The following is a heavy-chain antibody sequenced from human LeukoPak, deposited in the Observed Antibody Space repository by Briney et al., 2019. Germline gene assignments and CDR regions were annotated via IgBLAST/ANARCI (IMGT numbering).Heavy chain of an antibody. V-gene: IGHV3-73*01. CDR2: IRSKADSYAT. Sequence: GGSLRLSCAASGFTFSDSGMHWVRQASGKGLEWVGHIRSKADSYATVYAASVKGRFTITRDDSENTAYLQMNSLKTEDTAVYYCATFPSGSWSAYWGQGTLVTVSS. CDR3: ATFPSGSWSAY. CDR1: GFTFSDSG. J-gene: IGHJ4*02. D-gene: IGHD1-26*01.